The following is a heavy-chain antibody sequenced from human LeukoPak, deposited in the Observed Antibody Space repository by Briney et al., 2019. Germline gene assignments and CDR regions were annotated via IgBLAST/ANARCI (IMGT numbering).Heavy chain of an antibody. CDR1: GFTFSNYA. J-gene: IGHJ4*02. D-gene: IGHD2-15*01. Sequence: PGGSLRLSCAASGFTFSNYAMSWVRQAPGKGLEWVSAITNSGRSTDYADSVKGRLTISRDNSKNTLYLQMSSLRAEDTAVYYCAKRGCSGGSCNFDYWGQGTLVTVSS. CDR3: AKRGCSGGSCNFDY. CDR2: ITNSGRST. V-gene: IGHV3-23*01.